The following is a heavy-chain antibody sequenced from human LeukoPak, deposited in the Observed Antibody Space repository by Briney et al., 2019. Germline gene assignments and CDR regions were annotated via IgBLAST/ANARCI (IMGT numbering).Heavy chain of an antibody. CDR3: ASLIAAAHDY. CDR1: GFTFSSYS. J-gene: IGHJ4*02. V-gene: IGHV3-21*01. Sequence: GGSLRLSCAASGFTFSSYSMNWVRQAPGKGLEWVSSISSSSSYIYYADSVKGRFTISRDNAKNSLYLQTNSLRAEDTAVYYCASLIAAAHDYWGQGTLVTVSS. CDR2: ISSSSSYI. D-gene: IGHD6-13*01.